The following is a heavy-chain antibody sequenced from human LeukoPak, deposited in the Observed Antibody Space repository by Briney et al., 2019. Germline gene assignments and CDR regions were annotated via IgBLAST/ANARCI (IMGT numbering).Heavy chain of an antibody. CDR2: IYYSGST. CDR3: ARAIVGATTYYYYMDV. V-gene: IGHV4-59*01. Sequence: SETLSLTCTVSGGSISSYYWSWIRQPPGKGLEWIGYIYYSGSTNYNPSLKSRVTISVDTSKNQFSLKLSSVTAADTAVYYCARAIVGATTYYYYMDVWGKGTTVTVSS. J-gene: IGHJ6*03. CDR1: GGSISSYY. D-gene: IGHD1-26*01.